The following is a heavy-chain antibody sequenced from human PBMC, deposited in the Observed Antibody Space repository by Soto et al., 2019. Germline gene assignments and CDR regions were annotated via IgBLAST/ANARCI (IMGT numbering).Heavy chain of an antibody. D-gene: IGHD2-15*01. CDR1: GFSLSTSGVG. J-gene: IGHJ1*01. Sequence: QITLKESGPTLVKPTQTLTLTCTFSGFSLSTSGVGVGWIRQPPGKALEWLALIYWDDDKRYSPSLKSRLTITKDTSKNQVVLTMTNMDPVDTATYYCAHGSLGYCSGGSCYPTEYFQHWGQGTLVTVSS. CDR3: AHGSLGYCSGGSCYPTEYFQH. CDR2: IYWDDDK. V-gene: IGHV2-5*02.